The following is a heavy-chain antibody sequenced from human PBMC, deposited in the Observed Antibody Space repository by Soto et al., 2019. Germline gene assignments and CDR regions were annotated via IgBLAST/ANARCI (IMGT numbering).Heavy chain of an antibody. CDR1: GGTFSSYA. CDR2: IIPIFGTA. D-gene: IGHD3-22*01. V-gene: IGHV1-69*01. Sequence: QVQLVQSGAEVKKPGSSVKVSCKASGGTFSSYAISWVRQAPGQGLEWMGGIIPIFGTAKYAQKFQGRVTITADESTSTADMELSSLRSEDTAVYYCARDGDSSGYSSHDAFEIWGKGTMVTVSS. J-gene: IGHJ3*02. CDR3: ARDGDSSGYSSHDAFEI.